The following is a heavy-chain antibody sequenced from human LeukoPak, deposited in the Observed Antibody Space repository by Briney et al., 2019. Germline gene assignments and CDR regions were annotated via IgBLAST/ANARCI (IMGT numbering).Heavy chain of an antibody. CDR3: ARDMPDYYDSSGPVQGDAFDI. Sequence: GASVKVSCKASGYTFTSRYMHWVQQAPGQGLEWMGIINPSGGGTTYAQKFQGRVTMTRDMSTSTVYMELSSLRSEDTAVYYCARDMPDYYDSSGPVQGDAFDIWGQGTMVTVSS. V-gene: IGHV1-46*01. D-gene: IGHD3-22*01. CDR2: INPSGGGT. CDR1: GYTFTSRY. J-gene: IGHJ3*02.